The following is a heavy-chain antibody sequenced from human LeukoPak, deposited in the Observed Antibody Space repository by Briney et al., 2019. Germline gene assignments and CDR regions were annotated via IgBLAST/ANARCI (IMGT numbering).Heavy chain of an antibody. CDR2: IYYSGST. J-gene: IGHJ6*02. Sequence: SETLSLTCTVSGGSISSYYWTWIRQPPGKGLEWIGYIYYSGSTNYNPSLKSRVTMSVDTSKNQVSLKLSSVTAADTAVYYCARRTTVDPYYYYGMDVWGLGTTVTVSS. CDR1: GGSISSYY. D-gene: IGHD4-17*01. CDR3: ARRTTVDPYYYYGMDV. V-gene: IGHV4-59*01.